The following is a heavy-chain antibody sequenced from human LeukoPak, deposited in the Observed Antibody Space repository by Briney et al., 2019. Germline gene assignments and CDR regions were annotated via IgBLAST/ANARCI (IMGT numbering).Heavy chain of an antibody. Sequence: ASVKVSCKASGYTFTSYGISWVRQAPGQGLEWMGWISAYNGNTNYAQKLQGRVTMTTDTSTSTAYMELRSLRSDDTAVYYCARVSLSYDILTGYLNNWFDPWGQGTLVTVSS. V-gene: IGHV1-18*01. CDR1: GYTFTSYG. D-gene: IGHD3-9*01. CDR3: ARVSLSYDILTGYLNNWFDP. J-gene: IGHJ5*02. CDR2: ISAYNGNT.